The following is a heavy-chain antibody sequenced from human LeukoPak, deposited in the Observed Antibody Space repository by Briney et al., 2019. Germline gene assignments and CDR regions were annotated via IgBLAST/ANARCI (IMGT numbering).Heavy chain of an antibody. Sequence: SETLSLTCTVSGGSISSSSYYWGWIRQPPGKGLEWIGSIYYSGSTNYNPSLKSRVTISVDTSKNQFSLKLSSVTAADTAVYYCARVGAKVVPTYYYYMDVWGKGTTVTVSS. J-gene: IGHJ6*03. D-gene: IGHD3-22*01. CDR2: IYYSGST. V-gene: IGHV4-39*07. CDR3: ARVGAKVVPTYYYYMDV. CDR1: GGSISSSSYY.